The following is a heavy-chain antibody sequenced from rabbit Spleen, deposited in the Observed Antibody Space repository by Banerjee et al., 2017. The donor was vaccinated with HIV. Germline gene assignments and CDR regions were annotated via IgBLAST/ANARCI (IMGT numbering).Heavy chain of an antibody. Sequence: LAEAGGGLVQPGGTLTLTCSVSGFSFSSNWICWVRQAPGKGLEWIACIDTNDGDTDYANWPKGRFTISKTSSTTVTLQMTSLTAADTATYFCARNYVNAFDPWGPGTLVTVS. CDR2: IDTNDGDT. J-gene: IGHJ2*01. D-gene: IGHD1-1*01. CDR3: ARNYVNAFDP. V-gene: IGHV1S45*01. CDR1: GFSFSSNW.